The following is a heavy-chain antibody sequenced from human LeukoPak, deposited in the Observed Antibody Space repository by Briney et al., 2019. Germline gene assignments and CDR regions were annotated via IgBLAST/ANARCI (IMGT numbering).Heavy chain of an antibody. Sequence: GGSLRLSCAASGCTFSNYGMHWVRQAPGKGLEWVAFIPYDGTNKYYTDSVKGRFTISRDNSKNTLYLQMNSLRAEDTAVYYCAKDSGYGYFDYWGQGTLVTVSS. J-gene: IGHJ4*02. CDR3: AKDSGYGYFDY. V-gene: IGHV3-30*02. CDR1: GCTFSNYG. CDR2: IPYDGTNK. D-gene: IGHD5-12*01.